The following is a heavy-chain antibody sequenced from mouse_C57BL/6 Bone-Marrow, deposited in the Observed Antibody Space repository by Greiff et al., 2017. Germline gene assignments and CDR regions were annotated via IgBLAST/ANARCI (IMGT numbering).Heavy chain of an antibody. CDR1: GYTFTSYW. CDR3: ARGYYCGSSPAWFAY. CDR2: IHPNSGST. Sequence: VQLQQPGAELVKPGASVKLSCKASGYTFTSYWMHWVKQRPGQGLEWIGMIHPNSGSTNYNEKFNRKATLPVDNSSSTAYMQLSSLTSEDSAVSYCARGYYCGSSPAWFAYWGQGTLVTVSA. V-gene: IGHV1-64*01. J-gene: IGHJ3*01. D-gene: IGHD1-1*01.